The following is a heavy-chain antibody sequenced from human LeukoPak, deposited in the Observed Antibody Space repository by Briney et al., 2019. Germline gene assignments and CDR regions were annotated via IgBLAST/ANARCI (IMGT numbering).Heavy chain of an antibody. Sequence: QPGRSLRLSRAASGFTFSSYAMHWVRQAPGKGLEWVAVIANDGRDKKYADSVRGRFTISRDNSKNTVYLQMNSLRAEDTAVFYCVKDMKIKAAGYYFDYWGQGTLVTVSS. CDR1: GFTFSSYA. CDR3: VKDMKIKAAGYYFDY. CDR2: IANDGRDK. D-gene: IGHD6-13*01. J-gene: IGHJ4*02. V-gene: IGHV3-30*04.